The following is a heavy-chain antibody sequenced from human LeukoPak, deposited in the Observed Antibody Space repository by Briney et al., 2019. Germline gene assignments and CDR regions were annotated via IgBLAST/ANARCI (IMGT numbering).Heavy chain of an antibody. J-gene: IGHJ1*01. D-gene: IGHD6-13*01. Sequence: GGSLRLSCAASGFTFSSYAMSWVRQAPGKGLEWVSAISGSGGSTYYADSVKGRFTISRDNSKNTLYLQMNSLRAEDTAVYYCAGYSSSWSFQHWGQGTLVIVSS. CDR3: AGYSSSWSFQH. V-gene: IGHV3-23*01. CDR2: ISGSGGST. CDR1: GFTFSSYA.